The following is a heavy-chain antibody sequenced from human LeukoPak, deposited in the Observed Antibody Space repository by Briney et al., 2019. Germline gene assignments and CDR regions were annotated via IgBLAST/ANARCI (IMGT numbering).Heavy chain of an antibody. V-gene: IGHV3-30-3*01. CDR1: GFTFSSYA. Sequence: GGSLRLSCAASGFTFSSYAFHWVRRAPGRGLEWLAVISCDGSNKYYADSVKGRFTISRDNSKTTLYLQMNSLRAEDTAVYYCARDILEWFYRGDAFDIWGQGTMVTVSS. D-gene: IGHD3-3*01. CDR3: ARDILEWFYRGDAFDI. J-gene: IGHJ3*02. CDR2: ISCDGSNK.